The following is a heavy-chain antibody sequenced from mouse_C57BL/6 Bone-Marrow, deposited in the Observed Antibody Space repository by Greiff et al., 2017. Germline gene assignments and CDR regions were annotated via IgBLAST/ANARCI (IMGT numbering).Heavy chain of an antibody. V-gene: IGHV1-52*01. Sequence: QVQLQQSGAELVRPGSSVKLSCKASGYTFTSYWMHWVKQRPIQGLEWIGNIDPSDSETHYNQKFKDKATLTVDKSSSTAYMQLSSLTSEDSAVYYCARRVYYYGSSAYFDVWGTGTTVTVSS. CDR2: IDPSDSET. CDR1: GYTFTSYW. D-gene: IGHD1-1*01. CDR3: ARRVYYYGSSAYFDV. J-gene: IGHJ1*03.